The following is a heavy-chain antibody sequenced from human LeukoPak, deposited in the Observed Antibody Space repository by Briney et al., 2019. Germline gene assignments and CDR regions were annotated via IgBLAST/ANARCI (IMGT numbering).Heavy chain of an antibody. J-gene: IGHJ4*02. V-gene: IGHV3-7*01. CDR3: ARLLYHA. D-gene: IGHD1-26*01. CDR1: GFTFSSYS. CDR2: IKQDGSEK. Sequence: GGSLRLSCAASGFTFSSYSMNWVRQAPGKGLEWVANIKQDGSEKYYVDSVKGRFTISRDNAKNSLYLQMNSLRAEDTAVYYCARLLYHAWGQGTLVTVSS.